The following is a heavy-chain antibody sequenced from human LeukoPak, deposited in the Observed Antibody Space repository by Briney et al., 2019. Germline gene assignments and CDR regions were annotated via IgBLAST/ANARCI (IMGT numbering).Heavy chain of an antibody. CDR2: ISSSSSTI. V-gene: IGHV3-48*04. J-gene: IGHJ4*02. D-gene: IGHD2-21*02. CDR3: ARLCGGDCGLDY. CDR1: GFTFSSYS. Sequence: PGGSLRLSCAASGFTFSSYSMNWVRQTPGKGLEWVSYISSSSSTINYADSVKGRFTISRDNAKNSLYLQMNSLRAEDTAVYYCARLCGGDCGLDYWGQGILVTVSS.